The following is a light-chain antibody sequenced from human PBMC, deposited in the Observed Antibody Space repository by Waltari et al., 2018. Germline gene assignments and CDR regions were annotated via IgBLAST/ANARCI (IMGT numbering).Light chain of an antibody. Sequence: EIVLTQSPATLSLSPGESATLSCRASQSVGRYLAWYQQKPGQAPRLLIYEASNRATGIPARFSGSGSGTDFTLTISSLEPEDFAVYHCQQRINWPRTFGQGTKVEI. V-gene: IGKV3-11*01. CDR2: EAS. CDR1: QSVGRY. CDR3: QQRINWPRT. J-gene: IGKJ1*01.